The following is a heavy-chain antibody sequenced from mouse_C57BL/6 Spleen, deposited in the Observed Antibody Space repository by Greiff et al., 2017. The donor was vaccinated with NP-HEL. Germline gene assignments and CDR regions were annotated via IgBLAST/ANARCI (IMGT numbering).Heavy chain of an antibody. J-gene: IGHJ2*01. CDR1: GFNIKDYY. CDR2: IDPEDGET. CDR3: ARVTIITTVVPFDY. D-gene: IGHD1-1*01. V-gene: IGHV14-2*01. Sequence: EVKLMESGAELVKPGASVKLSCTASGFNIKDYYMHWVKQRTEQGLEWIGRIDPEDGETKYAPKFQGKATITADTSSNTAYLQLSSLTSEDTAVYYCARVTIITTVVPFDYWGQGTTLTVSS.